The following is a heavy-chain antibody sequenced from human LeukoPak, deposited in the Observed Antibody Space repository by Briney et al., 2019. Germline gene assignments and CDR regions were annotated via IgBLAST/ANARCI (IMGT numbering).Heavy chain of an antibody. V-gene: IGHV4-39*01. CDR2: IYYSGST. J-gene: IGHJ4*02. Sequence: SETLSLTCTGSGGSISSSSYYWGWIRQPPGKGLEWIGSIYYSGSTYYNPSLKSRVTISVDTPKNQFSLKLSSVTAADTAVYYCARLVVAATYYFDYWGQGTLVTVSS. CDR3: ARLVVAATYYFDY. CDR1: GGSISSSSYY. D-gene: IGHD2-15*01.